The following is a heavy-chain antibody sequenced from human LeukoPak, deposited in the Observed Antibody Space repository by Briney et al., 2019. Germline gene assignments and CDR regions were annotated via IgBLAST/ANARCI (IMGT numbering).Heavy chain of an antibody. D-gene: IGHD1-1*01. CDR1: GFTFSSYW. CDR3: ARDLSPQLEPPGDY. CDR2: INSDGSST. J-gene: IGHJ4*02. V-gene: IGHV3-74*01. Sequence: GGSLRLSCAASGFTFSSYWMHWVRQAPGTGLVWFSRINSDGSSTSYADSVKGRFTISRDNAKNTLYLQMNSLRAEDTAVYYCARDLSPQLEPPGDYWGQGTLVTVSS.